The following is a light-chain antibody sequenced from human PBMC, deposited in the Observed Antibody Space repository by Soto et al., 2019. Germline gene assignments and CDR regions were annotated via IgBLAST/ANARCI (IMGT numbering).Light chain of an antibody. CDR3: YSYAGSYTFYV. Sequence: QSVLTQPGSVSGSPGQSVTISCTGTSSDVGGYNYVSWYQQYPGKAPKLMIYDVSKRPSGVPDRFSGSKSGNTASLTISGLQAEDEADYYCYSYAGSYTFYVFGTGTKVTVL. V-gene: IGLV2-11*01. CDR1: SSDVGGYNY. CDR2: DVS. J-gene: IGLJ1*01.